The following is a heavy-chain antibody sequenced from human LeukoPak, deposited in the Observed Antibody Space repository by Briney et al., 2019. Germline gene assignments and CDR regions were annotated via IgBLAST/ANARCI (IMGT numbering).Heavy chain of an antibody. CDR1: GFTFTSYG. CDR2: ISAYNGNT. J-gene: IGHJ3*02. V-gene: IGHV1-18*01. D-gene: IGHD5-18*01. Sequence: ASVKVSCMASGFTFTSYGISWVRQAPGQGLEWMGWISAYNGNTNYAQKFQGRVTMTRDTSISTAYMELSRLRSDDTAVYYCALYSDTAMDDAFDIWGQGTMVTVSS. CDR3: ALYSDTAMDDAFDI.